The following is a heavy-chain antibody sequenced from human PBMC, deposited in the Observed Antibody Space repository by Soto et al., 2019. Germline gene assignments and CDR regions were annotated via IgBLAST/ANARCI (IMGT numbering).Heavy chain of an antibody. V-gene: IGHV1-69*01. CDR2: ISAIFGTA. Sequence: QVQLVQSGAELKQPGSSVKVSCKASGGTCSSYAISWVLQAPGQGREWMGGISAIFGTAHYAQKFQGRVTITADESTSTEYMELRSLRSADTAVDLCGRGYYDSSGYYGGFDPWGQGTMVTVSS. CDR3: GRGYYDSSGYYGGFDP. D-gene: IGHD3-22*01. CDR1: GGTCSSYA. J-gene: IGHJ5*02.